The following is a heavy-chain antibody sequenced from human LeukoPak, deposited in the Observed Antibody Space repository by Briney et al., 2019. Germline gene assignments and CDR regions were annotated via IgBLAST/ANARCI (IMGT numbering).Heavy chain of an antibody. CDR3: ARDRVLHYFDY. CDR2: ISYDGSDK. Sequence: GGSLRLSCAASGFTFSNDGMHWVRQAPGRGLEWVALISYDGSDKHYADSVKGRFTVSRDNSKNTLYLQMNSLRRDDTAVYYCARDRVLHYFDYWGQGALVTVSS. J-gene: IGHJ4*02. D-gene: IGHD3-16*01. CDR1: GFTFSNDG. V-gene: IGHV3-30*03.